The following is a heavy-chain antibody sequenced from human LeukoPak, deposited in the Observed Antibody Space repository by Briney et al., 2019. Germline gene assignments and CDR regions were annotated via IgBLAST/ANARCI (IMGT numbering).Heavy chain of an antibody. CDR2: INPSGGST. J-gene: IGHJ5*02. D-gene: IGHD4-17*01. Sequence: ASVKVSCKASGYTFTSYYMHWVRQAPGQGLEWMGIINPSGGSTSYAQKFQGRVTMTRDMSTSTDYMELSSLRSDDTAVYYCARDSPVDYGDYLNWFGPWGQGTLVTVSS. CDR3: ARDSPVDYGDYLNWFGP. V-gene: IGHV1-46*01. CDR1: GYTFTSYY.